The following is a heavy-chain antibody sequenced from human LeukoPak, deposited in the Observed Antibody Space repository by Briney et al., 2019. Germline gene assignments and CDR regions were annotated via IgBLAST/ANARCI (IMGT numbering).Heavy chain of an antibody. D-gene: IGHD6-19*01. Sequence: SETLSLTCAVYGGSFSGYYWSWIRQPPGKGLEWIGEINHSGSTNYNPSLKSRVTISVDTSKNQFSLKLSSVTAADTAVYYRAREGKLTGYSGGLGFNYWGQGNLVTVSS. J-gene: IGHJ4*02. CDR1: GGSFSGYY. CDR3: AREGKLTGYSGGLGFNY. CDR2: INHSGST. V-gene: IGHV4-34*01.